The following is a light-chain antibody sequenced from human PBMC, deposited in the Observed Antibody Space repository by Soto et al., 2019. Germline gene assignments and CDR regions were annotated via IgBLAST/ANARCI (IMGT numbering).Light chain of an antibody. CDR2: SNT. V-gene: IGLV1-44*01. CDR3: VAWDYNLNGVE. Sequence: QSVLTQPPSASGTPGQRVTISCSGSASNIGPFAVSWYQQVPGTAPKLLIYSNTQRPSGVPDRFSGSKSGTSASLAISGLQSEDGAEYFCVAWDYNLNGVEIGGGTKLTVL. CDR1: ASNIGPFA. J-gene: IGLJ2*01.